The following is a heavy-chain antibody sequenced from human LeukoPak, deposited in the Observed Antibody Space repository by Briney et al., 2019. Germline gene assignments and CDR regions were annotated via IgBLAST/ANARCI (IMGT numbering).Heavy chain of an antibody. Sequence: ASVKVSCKASGFTFTKYGISWVRQAPGQGLEWMGWINPNSGGTNYAQKLQGRVTMTTDTSTSTAYMELRSLRSDDTAVYYCARAHEYYDSSGYWFDPWGQGTLVTVSS. V-gene: IGHV1-18*01. CDR2: INPNSGGT. CDR3: ARAHEYYDSSGYWFDP. D-gene: IGHD3-22*01. CDR1: GFTFTKYG. J-gene: IGHJ5*02.